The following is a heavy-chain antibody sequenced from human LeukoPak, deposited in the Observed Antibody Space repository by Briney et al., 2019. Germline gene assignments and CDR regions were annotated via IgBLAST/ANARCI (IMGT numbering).Heavy chain of an antibody. CDR3: AKMKGHPLPKYYMDV. Sequence: GGSLRLSCAASGFAFSNFAMSWVRRTPGKGLEWVSGIINSGDTLYGDSVKGRFTISRDNSKNTLYLEMNSLGAEDTAIYYCAKMKGHPLPKYYMDVWGQGTTDTVSS. J-gene: IGHJ6*01. V-gene: IGHV3-23*01. D-gene: IGHD1-26*01. CDR2: IINSGDT. CDR1: GFAFSNFA.